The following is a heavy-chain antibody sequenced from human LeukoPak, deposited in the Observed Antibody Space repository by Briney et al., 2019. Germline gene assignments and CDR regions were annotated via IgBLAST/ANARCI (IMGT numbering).Heavy chain of an antibody. CDR1: GFIFRSFG. D-gene: IGHD3-10*02. CDR3: AELGITMIGGV. Sequence: GGSLRLSCAASGFIFRSFGMDWVRHTPGKGLEWVAGISTSGGKTFYADSVKGRFTISRDNAKNSLYLQMNSLRAEDTAVYYCAELGITMIGGVWGKGTTVTISS. CDR2: ISTSGGKT. J-gene: IGHJ6*04. V-gene: IGHV3-23*01.